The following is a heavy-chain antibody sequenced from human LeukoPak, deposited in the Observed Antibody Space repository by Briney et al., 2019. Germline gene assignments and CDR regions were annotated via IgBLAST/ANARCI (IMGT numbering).Heavy chain of an antibody. CDR1: GGSISSSSYY. CDR2: IYYSGST. D-gene: IGHD3-22*01. CDR3: ARTNDSSGYYVLNFFDY. V-gene: IGHV4-39*01. J-gene: IGHJ4*02. Sequence: SETLSLTCTVSGGSISSSSYYWGWIRQPPGKGLEWIGSIYYSGSTYYNPSLKSRVTISVDTPKNQFSLKLSSVTAADTAVYYCARTNDSSGYYVLNFFDYWGQGTLVTVSS.